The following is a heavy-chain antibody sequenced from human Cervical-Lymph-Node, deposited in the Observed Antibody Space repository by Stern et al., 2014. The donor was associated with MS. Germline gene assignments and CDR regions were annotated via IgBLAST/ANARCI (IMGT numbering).Heavy chain of an antibody. CDR1: GGTLRNYA. V-gene: IGHV1-69*01. J-gene: IGHJ6*02. CDR2: IIPILGSA. D-gene: IGHD5-24*01. CDR3: ARQFRPYFYGFDV. Sequence: QMQLVQSGAEVKKPGSSVKVSCKASGGTLRNYAISWVRQAPGQGLEWMGGIIPILGSANYAQDFQDRVTITADESTTTAYMELSSLRSDDTAVYYCARQFRPYFYGFDVWGHGTTVTVSS.